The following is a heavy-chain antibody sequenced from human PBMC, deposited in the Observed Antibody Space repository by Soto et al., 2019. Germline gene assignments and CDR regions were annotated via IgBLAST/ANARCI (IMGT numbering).Heavy chain of an antibody. V-gene: IGHV3-23*01. Sequence: GGSLRLSCAASGFTFSSYSMSWVRQAPGKGLEWVSAISGSGGSTYYADSVKGRFTISRDNSKNTLYLQMNSLRAEDTAVYYCAKDLEYSSSWSFDYWGQGTLVTVSS. CDR3: AKDLEYSSSWSFDY. J-gene: IGHJ4*02. CDR2: ISGSGGST. D-gene: IGHD6-13*01. CDR1: GFTFSSYS.